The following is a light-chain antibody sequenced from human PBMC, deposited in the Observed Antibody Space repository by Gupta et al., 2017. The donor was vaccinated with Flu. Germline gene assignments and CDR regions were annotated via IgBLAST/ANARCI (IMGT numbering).Light chain of an antibody. CDR3: MQALQTPRT. CDR1: QRLLHSNGYNY. CDR2: LGS. Sequence: ISCKSDQRLLHSNGYNYLDWYLQKPGQSPQLLIYLGSSRASGVPDRFSGSGSGTEFTLRISRVEADDVGVYYCMQALQTPRTFGQGTKVEIK. V-gene: IGKV2-28*01. J-gene: IGKJ1*01.